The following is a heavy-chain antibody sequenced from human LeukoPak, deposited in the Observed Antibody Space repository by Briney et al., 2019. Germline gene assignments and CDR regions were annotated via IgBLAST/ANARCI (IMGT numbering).Heavy chain of an antibody. D-gene: IGHD6-19*01. CDR3: AKDNGYSSGWFELDY. CDR2: ISGSGGST. V-gene: IGHV3-23*01. Sequence: PGGSLRLSCAASGFTFSSYAMSWVRQAPGKGLEWVSSISGSGGSTYYADSVKGRFTISRDNSKNTLYLQMNSLRAEDMAVYYCAKDNGYSSGWFELDYWGQGNLVTVSS. CDR1: GFTFSSYA. J-gene: IGHJ4*02.